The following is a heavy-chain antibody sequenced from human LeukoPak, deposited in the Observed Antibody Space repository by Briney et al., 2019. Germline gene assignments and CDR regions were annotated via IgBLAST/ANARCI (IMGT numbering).Heavy chain of an antibody. CDR1: GFSLITRGVG. CDR2: VYWNDDI. V-gene: IGHV2-5*01. J-gene: IGHJ4*02. Sequence: SGPTLVNPTQTLTLTCTFSGFSLITRGVGGGWIRQAPGKALEWLALVYWNDDIRYFSSLKSRLTITKDTPKNQVVLTLTNVDPVDTATYYCAQPLEEQWLVAFDSRGQGTLVTVSS. D-gene: IGHD6-19*01. CDR3: AQPLEEQWLVAFDS.